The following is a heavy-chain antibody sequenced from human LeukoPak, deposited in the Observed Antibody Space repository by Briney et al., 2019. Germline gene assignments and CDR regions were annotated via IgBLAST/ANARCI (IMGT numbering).Heavy chain of an antibody. J-gene: IGHJ3*02. CDR2: ISSYNGNT. CDR3: ARGHGRFGELYDAFDI. CDR1: GYTFTTYG. D-gene: IGHD3-10*01. V-gene: IGHV1-18*01. Sequence: ASVKVSCKASGYTFTTYGITWVRQAPGQGLEWMGWISSYNGNTIYAQKFQDRVTMATDTSTSTAYMELRSLISDDTAVYYCARGHGRFGELYDAFDIWGQGKMVTVSS.